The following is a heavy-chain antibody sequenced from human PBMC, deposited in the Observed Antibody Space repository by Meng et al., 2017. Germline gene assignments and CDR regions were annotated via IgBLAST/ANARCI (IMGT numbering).Heavy chain of an antibody. J-gene: IGHJ3*02. V-gene: IGHV3-53*04. CDR2: IYSGGST. D-gene: IGHD6-19*01. CDR3: ARKAVAGDLLSAFDI. CDR1: GFTVSSNY. Sequence: GESLKISCAASGFTVSSNYMSWVRQAPGKGLEWVSVIYSGGSTYYADSVKGRFTISRHNSKNTLYLQMNSLRAEDTAAYYCARKAVAGDLLSAFDIWGQGTMVTVSS.